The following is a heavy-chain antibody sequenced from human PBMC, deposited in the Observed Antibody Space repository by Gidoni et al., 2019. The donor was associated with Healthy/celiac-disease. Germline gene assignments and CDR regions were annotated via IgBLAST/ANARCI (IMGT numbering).Heavy chain of an antibody. CDR1: GFAFSRYA. Sequence: EVQLLESGGGLVQPGGSLRLSCAASGFAFSRYAMSGVRQAPGKGLEWVLGISGRGGSTYYADSVKGRVTISRDNSKNTLYLKMNSLRAEDTAVYYCAKGPDIVVVPAAIAWGWFDPWGQGTLVTVSS. V-gene: IGHV3-23*01. J-gene: IGHJ5*02. CDR3: AKGPDIVVVPAAIAWGWFDP. CDR2: ISGRGGST. D-gene: IGHD2-2*02.